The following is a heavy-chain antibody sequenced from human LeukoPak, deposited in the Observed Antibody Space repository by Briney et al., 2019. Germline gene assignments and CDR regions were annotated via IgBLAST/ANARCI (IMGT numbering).Heavy chain of an antibody. V-gene: IGHV3-7*01. CDR2: IKQDGSEK. CDR1: GFTFSSYW. Sequence: PGGSLRLSCAASGFTFSSYWMSWVRQAPGKGLEWVANIKQDGSEKYYVDSVKGRFTISRDNAKNSLYLQMNSLRAEDTAVYYCAREVMRLRFEYYFDYWGQGTLVTVSS. D-gene: IGHD5-12*01. J-gene: IGHJ4*02. CDR3: AREVMRLRFEYYFDY.